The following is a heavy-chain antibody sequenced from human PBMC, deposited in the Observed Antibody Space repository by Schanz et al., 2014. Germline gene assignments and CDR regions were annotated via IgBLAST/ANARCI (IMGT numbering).Heavy chain of an antibody. D-gene: IGHD4-17*01. V-gene: IGHV3-33*05. CDR1: GFSFDKYG. Sequence: QVQLVESGGGVVQPGRSLRLSCAASGFSFDKYGMHWVRQAPGKGLEWVAIISLDGSNQYYADSVKGRFTISRDNSKNTLYLQMNSLRAEDTALYFCAKDPHKDYGGKPQAFDIWGQGTMVTVSS. CDR3: AKDPHKDYGGKPQAFDI. CDR2: ISLDGSNQ. J-gene: IGHJ3*02.